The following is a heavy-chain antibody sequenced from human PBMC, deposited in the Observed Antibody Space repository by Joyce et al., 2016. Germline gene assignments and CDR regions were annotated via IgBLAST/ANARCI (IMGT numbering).Heavy chain of an antibody. D-gene: IGHD6-19*01. V-gene: IGHV1-2*06. J-gene: IGHJ5*02. CDR1: GYTFTGYY. Sequence: QVQLVQSGAEVKKPGASAKVSCKASGYTFTGYYVHWVRQAPGQGLEWMGRINPNSGGTNYAQKFQGRVTMTRDTSISTAYMELSGLRSDDTAMYYCAREPSPRISVALNWFDRWGQGTLVTVSS. CDR2: INPNSGGT. CDR3: AREPSPRISVALNWFDR.